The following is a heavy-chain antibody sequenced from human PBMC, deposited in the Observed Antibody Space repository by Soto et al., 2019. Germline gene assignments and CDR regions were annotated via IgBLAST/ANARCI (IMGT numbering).Heavy chain of an antibody. CDR1: GYTFTSYD. J-gene: IGHJ4*02. CDR3: ARAPSGYSGYDYSFDY. V-gene: IGHV1-18*01. Sequence: ASVKVSCKASGYTFTSYDINWVQQAPGQGLEWMAWISAYNGNTNYAQKLQDRVTMTTDTSTSTAYMELRSLRSDDTAVYYCARAPSGYSGYDYSFDYWGQGTLVTVSS. D-gene: IGHD5-12*01. CDR2: ISAYNGNT.